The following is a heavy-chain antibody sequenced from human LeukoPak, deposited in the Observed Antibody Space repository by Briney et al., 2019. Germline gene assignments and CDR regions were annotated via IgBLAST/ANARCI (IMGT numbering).Heavy chain of an antibody. CDR3: AKDIRACC. J-gene: IGHJ4*02. CDR2: INYSGADT. CDR1: GFTFSHFA. V-gene: IGHV3-23*01. Sequence: GGSLRLSCAASGFTFSHFAMNWIRHAPGKGLEWVSFINYSGADTNYAGSVKGRFTVSRDNSKNTLYLRMTSLRAEDTGTYYCAKDIRACCWGQGTQVTVSS. D-gene: IGHD3-3*02.